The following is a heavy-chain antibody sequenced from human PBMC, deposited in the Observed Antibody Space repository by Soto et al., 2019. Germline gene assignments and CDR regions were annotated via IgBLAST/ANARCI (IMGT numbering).Heavy chain of an antibody. J-gene: IGHJ6*02. CDR2: IIPISDTT. CDR1: GGTFSSYA. Sequence: QVQLVQSGAEVKKPGSSVKVSCKASGGTFSSYAISWVRQAPGQGLEWMGGIIPISDTTNYAQKFQGRVTITADESTSTAYMVLSSLRSEDTAVYYCARSQGSSTSLEIYYYYYYGMDVWGQGTTVTVSS. V-gene: IGHV1-69*01. CDR3: ARSQGSSTSLEIYYYYYYGMDV. D-gene: IGHD2-2*01.